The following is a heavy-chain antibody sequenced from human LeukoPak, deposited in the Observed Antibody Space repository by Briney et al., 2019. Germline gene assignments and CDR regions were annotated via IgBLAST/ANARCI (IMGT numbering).Heavy chain of an antibody. V-gene: IGHV3-7*05. CDR2: IKEDGSDK. D-gene: IGHD1-14*01. CDR1: GFTFGSYW. CDR3: AREKNLGT. J-gene: IGHJ4*02. Sequence: GGSLRLSCAASGFTFGSYWMSWVRQAPGKRLEWVATIKEDGSDKYYVDSVKGRFTISRDNVKNSVYLQMNSLRAEDTAVYYCAREKNLGTWGQGTLDTVSS.